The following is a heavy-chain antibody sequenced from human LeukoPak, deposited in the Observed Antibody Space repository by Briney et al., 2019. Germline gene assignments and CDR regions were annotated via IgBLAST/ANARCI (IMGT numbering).Heavy chain of an antibody. CDR2: IWYDESNK. CDR1: GFTFSSYG. D-gene: IGHD2/OR15-2a*01. V-gene: IGHV3-33*01. J-gene: IGHJ3*02. CDR3: AREDPSVNDAFDI. Sequence: GGSLRLSCAASGFTFSSYGMHWVRQVPGKGLEWVAGIWYDESNKYYAYTVEGRFTISRENSKNTLDLEMNSLRAEDTAVYYCAREDPSVNDAFDIWGQGTMVTVSS.